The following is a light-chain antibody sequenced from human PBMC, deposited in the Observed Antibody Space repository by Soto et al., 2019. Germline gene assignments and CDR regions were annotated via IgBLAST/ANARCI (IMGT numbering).Light chain of an antibody. CDR3: QQYGRSPRT. J-gene: IGKJ4*01. CDR2: AAS. Sequence: EIVLTQSPGTLSLSPGERATLSCGASQSVNSNSLAWYQQKPGQAPRLLFYAASNRATGVPDRFSGSGSGTDCTLTIGRLEPEDCAEYHCQQYGRSPRTVGGGATVEIK. V-gene: IGKV3-20*01. CDR1: QSVNSNS.